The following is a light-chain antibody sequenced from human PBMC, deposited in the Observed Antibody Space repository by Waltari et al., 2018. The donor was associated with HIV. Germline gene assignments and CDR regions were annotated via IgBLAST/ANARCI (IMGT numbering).Light chain of an antibody. V-gene: IGLV1-40*01. J-gene: IGLJ2*01. CDR1: MSTIGEGYE. CDR3: QSYDSSLTTTV. Sequence: QSVLTQPPSVSGDPGQRVTISCTGSMSTIGEGYEVHWYQQVPGTAPKLLIYGNNNRASGVPDRFSGSKSGTSASLAISGLQAEDEAEYHCQSYDSSLTTTVFGGGTKLTVL. CDR2: GNN.